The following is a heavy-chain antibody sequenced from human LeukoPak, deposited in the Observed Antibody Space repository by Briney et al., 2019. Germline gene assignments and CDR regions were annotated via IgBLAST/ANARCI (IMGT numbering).Heavy chain of an antibody. V-gene: IGHV1-8*02. CDR2: INPSGGST. J-gene: IGHJ4*02. CDR1: GYTFTSYD. D-gene: IGHD3-10*01. CDR3: ARVTVRGVRGVMNY. Sequence: GASVTVSCKASGYTFTSYDINWVRQAPGQGLELMGLINPSGGSTTYAQKFQGRVTMTRNTSISTAYMELSSLRSEDTAVYYCARVTVRGVRGVMNYWGQGTLVTVSS.